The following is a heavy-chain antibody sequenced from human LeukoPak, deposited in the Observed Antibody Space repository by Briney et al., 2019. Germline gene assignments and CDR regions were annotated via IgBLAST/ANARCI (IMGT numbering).Heavy chain of an antibody. CDR2: IYTSGST. CDR1: GGSNSSHY. J-gene: IGHJ4*02. D-gene: IGHD3-10*01. CDR3: ARGPPPGLLWFGESMGGYYVDY. V-gene: IGHV4-4*07. Sequence: SETLSLTRTVSGGSNSSHYWSWIRQPGGKGLERIGRIYTSGSTNYNPSLTRGVTMSVDTSKKQFSLKLSSVTAADTAVYYCARGPPPGLLWFGESMGGYYVDYWGQGTLVTVA.